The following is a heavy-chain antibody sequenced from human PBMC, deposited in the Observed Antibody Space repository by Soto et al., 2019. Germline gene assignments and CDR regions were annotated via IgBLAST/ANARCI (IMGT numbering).Heavy chain of an antibody. D-gene: IGHD3-3*01. CDR2: IYYSGST. V-gene: IGHV4-39*01. Sequence: ASETLSLTCTVSGGSISSSSYYWGWIRQPPGKGLEWIGSIYYSGSTYYNPSLKSRVTISVDTSKNQFSLKLSSVTAADTAVYYCARGLDYDFWSGKNYNWFDPWGQGTLVTVSS. J-gene: IGHJ5*02. CDR1: GGSISSSSYY. CDR3: ARGLDYDFWSGKNYNWFDP.